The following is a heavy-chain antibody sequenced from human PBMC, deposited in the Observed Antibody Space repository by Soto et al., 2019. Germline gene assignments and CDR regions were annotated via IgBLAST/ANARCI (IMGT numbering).Heavy chain of an antibody. CDR2: IANDGGDK. Sequence: GGSLRLSCAASVFTFSNYGMHWVRQAPGKGLEWVSVIANDGGDKKYANSVKGRFTISRENAKNTMYLQMNSLRAEDTAVYYCAKDLKVAEAGYFFDHWGQGTLVTVSS. CDR1: VFTFSNYG. D-gene: IGHD6-13*01. J-gene: IGHJ4*02. V-gene: IGHV3-30*18. CDR3: AKDLKVAEAGYFFDH.